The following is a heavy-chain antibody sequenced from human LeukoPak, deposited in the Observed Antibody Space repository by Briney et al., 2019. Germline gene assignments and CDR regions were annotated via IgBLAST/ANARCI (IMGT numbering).Heavy chain of an antibody. CDR3: ARATVTTIPLHYYGMDV. V-gene: IGHV3-21*01. D-gene: IGHD4-17*01. Sequence: GSLRLSCAASGFTFSSYSMNWVRQAPGKGLEWVSSISSSSSYIYYADSVKGRFTISRDNAKNSLYLQVNSLRAEDTAVYYCARATVTTIPLHYYGMDVWGKGTTVTVSS. CDR2: ISSSSSYI. J-gene: IGHJ6*04. CDR1: GFTFSSYS.